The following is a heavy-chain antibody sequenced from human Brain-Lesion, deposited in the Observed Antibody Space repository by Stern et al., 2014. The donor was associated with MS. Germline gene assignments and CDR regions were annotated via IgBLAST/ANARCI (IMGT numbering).Heavy chain of an antibody. Sequence: AQLVESGGDLVQPGRSLRLSCAAFGFTFDDYAMHWVRQGPGKGLAWVAGISWNSGTIGYADSVKGRFTTSRDNAYSSLYLQMNSLRPEDTALYYCARDITGSSAYFAYWGQGTLVTVSS. CDR2: ISWNSGTI. D-gene: IGHD1-14*01. CDR1: GFTFDDYA. V-gene: IGHV3-9*01. J-gene: IGHJ4*02. CDR3: ARDITGSSAYFAY.